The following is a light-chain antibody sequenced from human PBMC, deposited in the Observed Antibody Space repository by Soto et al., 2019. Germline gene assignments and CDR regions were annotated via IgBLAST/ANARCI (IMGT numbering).Light chain of an antibody. CDR3: QAWDSSHVV. CDR1: KLGDKY. Sequence: SYELTQPPSVSVSPGPTASITCSGDKLGDKYACWYQQKPGQSPVLVIYQDSKRPSGIPERFSGSNSGNTATLTISGTQAMDEADYYCQAWDSSHVVFGGGTKVTVL. V-gene: IGLV3-1*01. J-gene: IGLJ2*01. CDR2: QDS.